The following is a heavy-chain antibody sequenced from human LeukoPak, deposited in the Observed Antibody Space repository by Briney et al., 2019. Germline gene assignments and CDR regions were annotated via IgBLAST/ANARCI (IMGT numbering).Heavy chain of an antibody. CDR1: GGTFSSYA. D-gene: IGHD1-26*01. CDR2: IIPILGIA. Sequence: ASVKVSCKASGGTFSSYAISWVRQAPGQGLEWMGRIIPILGIANYAQKFQGRVTITAGKSTSTAYMELSSLRSEDKAVYYCAGWDTIGRTSSFDYWGQGTLVTVSS. J-gene: IGHJ4*02. V-gene: IGHV1-69*04. CDR3: AGWDTIGRTSSFDY.